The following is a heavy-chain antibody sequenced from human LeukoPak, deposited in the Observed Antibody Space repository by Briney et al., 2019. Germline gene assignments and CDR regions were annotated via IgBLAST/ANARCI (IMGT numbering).Heavy chain of an antibody. J-gene: IGHJ4*02. Sequence: SETLSRTCTVSGGSISSYYWSWIRQPPGKGLEWIGEINHSGSTNYNPSLKSRVTISVDTSKNQFSLKLSSVTAADTAVYYCARHPHYYDSSGYYPDYFDYWGQGTLVTVSS. CDR1: GGSISSYY. V-gene: IGHV4-59*08. CDR2: INHSGST. D-gene: IGHD3-22*01. CDR3: ARHPHYYDSSGYYPDYFDY.